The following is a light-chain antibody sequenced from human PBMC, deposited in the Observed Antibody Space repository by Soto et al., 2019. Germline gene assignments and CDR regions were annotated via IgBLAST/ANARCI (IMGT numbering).Light chain of an antibody. Sequence: DIQMTQSPSSLSASVGDRVTVTCRAGQSISRYLNWYQQRPGKAPNLLIYSASSLQTGVPSRFSGSVSGTDFTLTITNLHPEDFATYYCQQSYNGPFTSGPGTKVYL. CDR3: QQSYNGPFT. CDR2: SAS. CDR1: QSISRY. J-gene: IGKJ3*01. V-gene: IGKV1-39*01.